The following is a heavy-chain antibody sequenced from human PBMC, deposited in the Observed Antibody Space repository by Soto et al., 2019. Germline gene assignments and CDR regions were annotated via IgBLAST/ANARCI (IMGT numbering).Heavy chain of an antibody. J-gene: IGHJ4*02. CDR1: GYSFTSYW. CDR3: ARRSSTYYEH. Sequence: PGESRKISCKGSGYSFTSYWIGWARQMPGKGLEWMGIIYPGDSDTRYSPSFQGQVTISADKSISTAYLQWSSLKASDTALYYCARRSSTYYEHWGQGTLVTVLS. CDR2: IYPGDSDT. V-gene: IGHV5-51*01. D-gene: IGHD3-22*01.